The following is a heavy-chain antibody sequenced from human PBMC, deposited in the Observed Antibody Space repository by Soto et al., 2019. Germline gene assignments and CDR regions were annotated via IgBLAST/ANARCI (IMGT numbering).Heavy chain of an antibody. CDR1: GFTFSSYS. Sequence: GGSLRLSCAASGFTFSSYSMSWVRQAPGKGQEWVSGISGSGGITYYADSVKGRFTISRDNSKNTLYLQLNSLRAEDTAVYYCAREVRILRYVPDAFDIWGQGTMVTVSS. CDR3: AREVRILRYVPDAFDI. V-gene: IGHV3-23*01. CDR2: ISGSGGIT. D-gene: IGHD3-16*01. J-gene: IGHJ3*02.